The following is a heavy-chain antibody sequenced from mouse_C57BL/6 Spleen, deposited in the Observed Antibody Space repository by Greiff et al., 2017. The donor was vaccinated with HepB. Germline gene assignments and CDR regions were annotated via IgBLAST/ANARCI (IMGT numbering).Heavy chain of an antibody. CDR3: ARDPYYYGSSYWYSDV. J-gene: IGHJ1*03. D-gene: IGHD1-1*01. CDR2: INYDGSST. Sequence: EVKLMESEGGLVQPGSSMKLSCTASGFTFSDYYMAWVRQVPEKGLEWVANINYDGSSTYYLDSLKSRFIISRDNAKNILYLQMSSLKSEDTATYYCARDPYYYGSSYWYSDVWGTGTTVTVSS. CDR1: GFTFSDYY. V-gene: IGHV5-16*01.